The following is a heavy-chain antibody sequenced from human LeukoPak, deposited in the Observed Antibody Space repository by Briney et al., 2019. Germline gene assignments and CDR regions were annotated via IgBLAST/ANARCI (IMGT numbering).Heavy chain of an antibody. CDR2: INPNSGGT. Sequence: GASVKVSCKASGYTFTGYYMHWVRQAPGQGLEGMGRINPNSGGTNYAQKFQGRVTMTRDTSFNTAYMDLSRLRSDDTAVYYCARGRNSVYYFNVVAPYYFDYWGQGTLVTVSS. CDR3: ARGRNSVYYFNVVAPYYFDY. CDR1: GYTFTGYY. D-gene: IGHD3-22*01. V-gene: IGHV1-2*06. J-gene: IGHJ4*02.